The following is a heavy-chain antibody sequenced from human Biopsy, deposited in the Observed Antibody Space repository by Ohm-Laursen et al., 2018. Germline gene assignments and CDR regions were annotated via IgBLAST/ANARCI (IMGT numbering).Heavy chain of an antibody. J-gene: IGHJ6*02. Sequence: SPRLSCTASGFRFSGYHMNWVRQAPGKGLQWLAYIKSDSTTIYYADSVKGRFTISRDNAKNSLFLQMNSLRAEDTAIYYCAREQLMVFAMDVWGQGTTVTVSS. CDR2: IKSDSTTI. CDR1: GFRFSGYH. D-gene: IGHD2-8*01. CDR3: AREQLMVFAMDV. V-gene: IGHV3-48*01.